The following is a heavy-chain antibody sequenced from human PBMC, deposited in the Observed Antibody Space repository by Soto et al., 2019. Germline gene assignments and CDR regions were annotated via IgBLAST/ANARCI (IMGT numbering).Heavy chain of an antibody. CDR2: IYWNDDK. J-gene: IGHJ4*02. Sequence: KESGPTLVKPTQTLTLTCTFSGFSLSTSGVGVGWIRQPPGKALEWLALIYWNDDKRYSPSLKSRLTITKDTSKNQVVLTMTNMDPVDTATYYCAGYYDFWSGYSNFDYWGQGTLVTVSS. CDR3: AGYYDFWSGYSNFDY. V-gene: IGHV2-5*01. D-gene: IGHD3-3*01. CDR1: GFSLSTSGVG.